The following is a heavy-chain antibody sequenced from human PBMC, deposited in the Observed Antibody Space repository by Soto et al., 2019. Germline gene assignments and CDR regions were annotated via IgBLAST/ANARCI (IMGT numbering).Heavy chain of an antibody. CDR2: ISGSGGST. CDR3: AKPLRSLEWPHYYYYYGMDV. CDR1: GFTFSSYA. Sequence: PAGSLRLSCATSGFTFSSYAMSWVRQAPGKGLEWVSGISGSGGSTYYADSVKGRFTISRDNSKNTLYLQMNSLRAEDTAVYYCAKPLRSLEWPHYYYYYGMDVWGQGTTVTVSS. V-gene: IGHV3-23*01. J-gene: IGHJ6*02. D-gene: IGHD3-3*01.